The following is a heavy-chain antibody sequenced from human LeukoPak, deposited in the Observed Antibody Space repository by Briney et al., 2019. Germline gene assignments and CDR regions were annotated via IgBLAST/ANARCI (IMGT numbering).Heavy chain of an antibody. V-gene: IGHV3-33*06. CDR3: AKGAHITMFRGALEN. CDR1: AFTFSNYG. D-gene: IGHD3-10*01. Sequence: RGSLRLSCAAPAFTFSNYGMHWVRQAPGKGLGWVAVIWFDGTNKYYADSVKGRFTISRDNSKNTLYLQMNSLRAEDTAVYYCAKGAHITMFRGALENWGQGTLVTVSS. CDR2: IWFDGTNK. J-gene: IGHJ4*02.